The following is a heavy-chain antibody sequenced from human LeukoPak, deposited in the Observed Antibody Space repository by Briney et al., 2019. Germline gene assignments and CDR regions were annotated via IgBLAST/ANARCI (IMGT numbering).Heavy chain of an antibody. CDR1: GFTFSSYA. Sequence: GGSLRLSCAASGFTFSSYAMSWVRQAPGKGLELVSAISGSGGSTYYADSVKGRFTISRDNSKNTLYLQMNSLRAEDTAVYYCASGTRYSSSSDYWGQGTLVTVSS. CDR2: ISGSGGST. J-gene: IGHJ4*02. D-gene: IGHD6-13*01. V-gene: IGHV3-23*01. CDR3: ASGTRYSSSSDY.